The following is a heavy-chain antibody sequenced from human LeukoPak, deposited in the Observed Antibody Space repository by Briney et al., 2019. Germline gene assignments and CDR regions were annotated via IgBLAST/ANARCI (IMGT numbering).Heavy chain of an antibody. Sequence: SVKVSCKASGGTFSSYAISWVRQAPGQGLEWMGGIIPIFGTANYAQKFQGRVTITADESTSTAYMELSSLRSEDTAVYYCAVTVTLQHYMDVWGKGTTVTVSS. CDR3: AVTVTLQHYMDV. J-gene: IGHJ6*03. D-gene: IGHD4-17*01. CDR1: GGTFSSYA. V-gene: IGHV1-69*13. CDR2: IIPIFGTA.